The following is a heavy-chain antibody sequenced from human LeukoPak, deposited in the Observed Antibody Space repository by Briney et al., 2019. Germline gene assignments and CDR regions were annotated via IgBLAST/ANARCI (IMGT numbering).Heavy chain of an antibody. CDR2: ISAYNGNT. J-gene: IGHJ4*02. Sequence: ASVKVSCKASGYTFTSYGISWVRQAPGQGLEWMGWISAYNGNTNYAQKPQGRVTMTTDTSTSTAYMELRSLRSDDTAVYYCARHYDSSGYYYGPTFDYWGQGTLVTVSS. D-gene: IGHD3-22*01. CDR1: GYTFTSYG. CDR3: ARHYDSSGYYYGPTFDY. V-gene: IGHV1-18*01.